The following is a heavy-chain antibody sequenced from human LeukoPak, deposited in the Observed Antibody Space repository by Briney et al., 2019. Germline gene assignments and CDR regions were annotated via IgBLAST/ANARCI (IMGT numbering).Heavy chain of an antibody. CDR2: ISWNSGSI. CDR1: GFTFDDYA. Sequence: GRSLRLSCAASGFTFDDYAMHWVRQAPGKGLEWFSGISWNSGSIGYADSVKGRFTISRDNSKNTLYLQMNSLRAEDTAVYYCARDSLPYCGGDCYSGDAFDIWGQGTMVTVSS. D-gene: IGHD2-21*01. V-gene: IGHV3-9*01. J-gene: IGHJ3*02. CDR3: ARDSLPYCGGDCYSGDAFDI.